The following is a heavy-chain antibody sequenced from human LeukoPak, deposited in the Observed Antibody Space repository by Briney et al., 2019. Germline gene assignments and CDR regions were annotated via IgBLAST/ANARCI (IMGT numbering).Heavy chain of an antibody. CDR1: GYSFTSYW. CDR2: IYPGDSDT. CDR3: ARPAIKDSMGDAFDI. Sequence: GESLKISCKGSGYSFTSYWIGWVRQMPGKGLEWMGIIYPGDSDTRYSPSFQGQVTISADKSISTAYLQWSSLKASDTAMYYCARPAIKDSMGDAFDIWGQGTMVTVSS. J-gene: IGHJ3*02. D-gene: IGHD2/OR15-2a*01. V-gene: IGHV5-51*01.